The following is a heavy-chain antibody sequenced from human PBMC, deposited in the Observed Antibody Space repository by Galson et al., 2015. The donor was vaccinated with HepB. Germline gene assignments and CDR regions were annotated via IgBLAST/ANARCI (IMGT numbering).Heavy chain of an antibody. J-gene: IGHJ4*02. CDR3: AKDPDTTMVTADY. D-gene: IGHD5-18*01. CDR2: ISGSGGST. V-gene: IGHV3-23*01. CDR1: GFTFSTYG. Sequence: SLRLSCAASGFTFSTYGMHWVRQAPGKGLEWVSAISGSGGSTYYADSVKGRFTISRDNSKNTLYLQMNSLRAEDTAVYYCAKDPDTTMVTADYWGQGTLVTVSS.